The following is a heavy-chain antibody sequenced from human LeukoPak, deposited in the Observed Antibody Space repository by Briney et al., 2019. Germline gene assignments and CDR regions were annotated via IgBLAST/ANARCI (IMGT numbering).Heavy chain of an antibody. CDR3: ARHEHSDTAMVHLFDY. V-gene: IGHV4-34*01. CDR2: INHSGST. CDR1: GGSFSGYY. Sequence: SETLSLTCAVYGGSFSGYYWSWIRQPPGKGLEWIGEINHSGSTNYNPSLKSRVTISVDTSKNQFSLKLSSVTAADTAVYYCARHEHSDTAMVHLFDYWGQGTLVTVSS. D-gene: IGHD5-18*01. J-gene: IGHJ4*02.